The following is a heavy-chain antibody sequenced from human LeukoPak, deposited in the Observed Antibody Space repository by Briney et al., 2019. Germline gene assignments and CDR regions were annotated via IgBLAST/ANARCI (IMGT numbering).Heavy chain of an antibody. CDR1: GGSSSSYF. V-gene: IGHV4-59*01. J-gene: IGHJ4*02. CDR3: ARGIGGGSRVDY. CDR2: IYYTGST. Sequence: SETLSLTCTVSGGSSSSYFWTWIRQPPGKGLEWIGYIYYTGSTNYNPSVKSRVTISLDTSKNQFSLRLTSATAADTAVYYCARGIGGGSRVDYWGQGTLVTVSS. D-gene: IGHD1-26*01.